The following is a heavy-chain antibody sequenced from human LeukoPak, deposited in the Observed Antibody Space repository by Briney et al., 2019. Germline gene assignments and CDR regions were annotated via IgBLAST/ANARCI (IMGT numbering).Heavy chain of an antibody. Sequence: PGGSLRLSCAASGFTFSNYGMTWVRQAPGKGLEWVSGISDSGGSTKHAVSVKGRFTISRDNSKDTLYLQMNSLRAEDTAVYYCAKIGRRYDFWTGYYEEEVDYMGVWGKGTTVTVSS. J-gene: IGHJ6*03. CDR2: ISDSGGST. D-gene: IGHD3-3*01. CDR1: GFTFSNYG. CDR3: AKIGRRYDFWTGYYEEEVDYMGV. V-gene: IGHV3-23*01.